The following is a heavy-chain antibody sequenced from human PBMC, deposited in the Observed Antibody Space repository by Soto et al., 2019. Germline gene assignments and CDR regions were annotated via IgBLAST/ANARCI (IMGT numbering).Heavy chain of an antibody. J-gene: IGHJ6*02. Sequence: SETLSLTCTVSGGSISSSSYYWGWILQPPGKGLEWIGSIFYSGSTYYNPSLKSRVTISVDTSKNQFSLKLSSVTAADTAVYYCARVPVLLWFGESYPYGIDIWGQGTTVTVSS. CDR2: IFYSGST. D-gene: IGHD3-10*01. CDR1: GGSISSSSYY. CDR3: ARVPVLLWFGESYPYGIDI. V-gene: IGHV4-39*01.